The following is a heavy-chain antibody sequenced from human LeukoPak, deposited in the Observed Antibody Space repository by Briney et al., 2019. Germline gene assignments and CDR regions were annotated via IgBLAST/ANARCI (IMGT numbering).Heavy chain of an antibody. CDR3: AKAEQQLSFDY. V-gene: IGHV3-30-3*01. CDR2: ISYDGSNK. J-gene: IGHJ4*02. CDR1: GFTFSSYA. D-gene: IGHD6-13*01. Sequence: PGGSLRLSCAASGFTFSSYAMHWVRQAPGKGLEWVAVISYDGSNKYYADSVKGRFTISRDNSKNTLYLQMNSLRAEDTAVCYCAKAEQQLSFDYWGQGTLVTVSS.